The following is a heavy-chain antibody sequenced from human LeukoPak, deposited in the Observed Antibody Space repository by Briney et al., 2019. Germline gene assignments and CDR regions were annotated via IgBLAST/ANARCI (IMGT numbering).Heavy chain of an antibody. CDR3: ASSVGDYSYYFDY. D-gene: IGHD4-17*01. Sequence: PGGSLRLSCAASGFTFSSYSMNWVRQAPGKGLEWVSSISSSSSYIYYADSVKGRFTISRDNAKNSLYLQMNGLRAEDTAVYYCASSVGDYSYYFDYWGQGTLVTVSS. V-gene: IGHV3-21*01. CDR1: GFTFSSYS. CDR2: ISSSSSYI. J-gene: IGHJ4*02.